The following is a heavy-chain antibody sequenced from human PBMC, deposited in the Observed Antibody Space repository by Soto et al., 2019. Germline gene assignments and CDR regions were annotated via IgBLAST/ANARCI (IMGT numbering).Heavy chain of an antibody. D-gene: IGHD6-19*01. CDR2: HNAGNGNT. V-gene: IGHV1-3*05. CDR1: GYTFTGYA. CDR3: ARAVAVAADFDY. Sequence: QVQLVQSGAEEKKPGASVKVSCKASGYTFTGYAMHWVRQAPGQRLEWMGWHNAGNGNTKYSQKFQGRVTITRDTSAGTAYMELSSLRSEDTAVYYCARAVAVAADFDYWGQGTLVTVSS. J-gene: IGHJ4*02.